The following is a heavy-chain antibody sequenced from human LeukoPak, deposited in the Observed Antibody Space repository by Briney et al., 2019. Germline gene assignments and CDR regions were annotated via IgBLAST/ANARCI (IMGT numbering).Heavy chain of an antibody. CDR2: INPSGGST. J-gene: IGHJ4*02. D-gene: IGHD3-22*01. CDR1: GYTFTSYY. V-gene: IGHV1-46*01. CDR3: XXXXXXYYDSSGYYYDY. Sequence: GASVKVSCKASGYTFTSYYMHWVRQAPGQGLEWMGIINPSGGSTSYAQKFQGRVTMTRDMSTSTVYMELSSLRSEDTAVYYCXXXXXXYYDSSGYYYDYWGQGTLVTVSS.